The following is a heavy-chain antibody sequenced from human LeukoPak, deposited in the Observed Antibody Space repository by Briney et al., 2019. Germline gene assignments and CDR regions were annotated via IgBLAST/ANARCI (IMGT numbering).Heavy chain of an antibody. CDR1: GFTFSRYG. J-gene: IGHJ4*02. D-gene: IGHD6-19*01. CDR2: IWYDGTNT. CDR3: ARAVEQWLEFDY. V-gene: IGHV3-33*01. Sequence: GGSLRLSCAASGFTFSRYGMHWVRQSPGKGLQWVAAIWYDGTNTYYEDSVKGRFTISRDKSKNMVYLEMNSLRADDTAVYYCARAVEQWLEFDYWGQGTLVTVSS.